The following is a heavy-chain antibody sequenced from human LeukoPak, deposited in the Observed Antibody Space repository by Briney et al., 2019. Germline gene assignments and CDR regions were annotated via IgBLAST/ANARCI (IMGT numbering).Heavy chain of an antibody. V-gene: IGHV3-48*01. D-gene: IGHD3-22*01. J-gene: IGHJ4*02. CDR2: ISSSSSTI. CDR3: AKPRGYYYGGFDY. Sequence: GGSLRLSCAASGFTFSSYSMNWVRQAPGKGLEWVSYISSSSSTIYYADSVKGRFTISRDNSKNTLYLQMNSLRAEDTAVYYCAKPRGYYYGGFDYWGQGTLVTVSS. CDR1: GFTFSSYS.